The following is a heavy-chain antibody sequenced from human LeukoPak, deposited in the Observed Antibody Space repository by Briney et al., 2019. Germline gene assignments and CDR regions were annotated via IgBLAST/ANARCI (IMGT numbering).Heavy chain of an antibody. CDR1: GYTFTNYA. CDR3: VAVDYGDY. CDR2: INAGDGNT. J-gene: IGHJ4*02. V-gene: IGHV1-3*01. Sequence: ASVKVSCKASGYTFTNYAMHWVRQAPGQRLEWMGWINAGDGNTRYLQNFQGRVTFTRDTSASTAYMELGNLGSEDTAVYYCVAVDYGDYWGQGTLVTVSS.